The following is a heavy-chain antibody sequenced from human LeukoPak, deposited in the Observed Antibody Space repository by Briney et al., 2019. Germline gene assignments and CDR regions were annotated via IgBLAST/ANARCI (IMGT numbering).Heavy chain of an antibody. Sequence: PSETLSLTCSVSGDSISTSSYYWGWIRQPPGKGLEWIGTIYYSGSTYYNPSLTSRVTISVDTSKNQFSLKLSSVTAADTAAYYCARHKDYYYSYMDVWGKGTTVTISS. V-gene: IGHV4-39*01. J-gene: IGHJ6*03. CDR2: IYYSGST. CDR3: ARHKDYYYSYMDV. CDR1: GDSISTSSYY.